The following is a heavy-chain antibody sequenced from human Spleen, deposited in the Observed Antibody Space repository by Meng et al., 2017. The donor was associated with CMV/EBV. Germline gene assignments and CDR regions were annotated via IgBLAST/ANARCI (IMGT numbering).Heavy chain of an antibody. V-gene: IGHV3-21*01. Sequence: GESLKISCAASGFTFSRHGMNWVRQALGKGLEWVSSISSSSTYIYYADSVKGRFTMSRDNAKNSLYLQMSSLRAEDTAVYYCAKDLPGRILDLYYGMDAWGQGTTVTVSS. J-gene: IGHJ6*02. CDR3: AKDLPGRILDLYYGMDA. CDR2: ISSSSTYI. D-gene: IGHD3-3*01. CDR1: GFTFSRHG.